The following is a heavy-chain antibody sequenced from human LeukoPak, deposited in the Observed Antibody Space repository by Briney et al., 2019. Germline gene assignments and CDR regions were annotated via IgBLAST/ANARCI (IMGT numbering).Heavy chain of an antibody. Sequence: GGSLRLSCAASGFTFSSYSMNWVRQAPGKGLEWVSYISSSCSTIYYADSVKGRFTISRDNAKNSLYLQMNSLRAEDTAVYYCARDRWNYGPPFDYWGQGTLVTVSS. CDR1: GFTFSSYS. D-gene: IGHD1-7*01. V-gene: IGHV3-48*01. CDR3: ARDRWNYGPPFDY. CDR2: ISSSCSTI. J-gene: IGHJ4*02.